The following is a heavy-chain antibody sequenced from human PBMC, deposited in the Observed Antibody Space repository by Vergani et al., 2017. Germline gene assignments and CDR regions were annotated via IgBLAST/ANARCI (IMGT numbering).Heavy chain of an antibody. CDR3: ARDQVPAAIRLNVGNYMDV. D-gene: IGHD2-2*02. J-gene: IGHJ6*03. CDR2: TYYRSKWYN. Sequence: QVQLQQSGPGLVKPSQTLLLTCAISGDSVSSNSAAWNWIRQSPSRGLEWLGRTYYRSKWYNDYAVSVKSRITINPDTSKNQFSLQLNSVTPEDTAVYYCARDQVPAAIRLNVGNYMDVWGKGTTVIVSS. V-gene: IGHV6-1*01. CDR1: GDSVSSNSAA.